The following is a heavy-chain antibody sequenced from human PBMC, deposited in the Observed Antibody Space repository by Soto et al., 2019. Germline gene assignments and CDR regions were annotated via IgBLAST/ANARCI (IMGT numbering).Heavy chain of an antibody. V-gene: IGHV3-7*01. D-gene: IGHD1-1*01. CDR3: ATETNWSFDY. CDR2: VKPDGSDN. J-gene: IGHJ4*02. CDR1: GFIFSHFW. Sequence: EVQLVESGGGSVQPGGSLRLSCAASGFIFSHFWMSWVRQAPGRGLEWVANVKPDGSDNYYVDSVRGRFTISRDNAKYSLYLHLSSLRAEDTAVYYCATETNWSFDYWGQGALVTVSS.